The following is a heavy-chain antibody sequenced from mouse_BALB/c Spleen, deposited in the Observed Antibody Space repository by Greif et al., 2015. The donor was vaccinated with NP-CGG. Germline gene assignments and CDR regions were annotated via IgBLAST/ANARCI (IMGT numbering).Heavy chain of an antibody. CDR1: GYTFTSYY. CDR2: IYPGNVNT. V-gene: IGHV1S56*01. J-gene: IGHJ2*01. CDR3: ARVGYYGSSFDY. Sequence: VQLQQSGPELVKPGASVRISCKASGYTFTSYYIHWVKQRPGQGLEWIGWIYPGNVNTKYNEKFKGKATLTADKSSSTAYMQLSSLTSEDSAVYFCARVGYYGSSFDYWGQGTTLTVSS. D-gene: IGHD1-1*01.